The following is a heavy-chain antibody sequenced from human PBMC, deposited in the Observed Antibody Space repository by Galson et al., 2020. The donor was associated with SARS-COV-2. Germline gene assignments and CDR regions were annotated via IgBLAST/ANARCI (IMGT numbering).Heavy chain of an antibody. Sequence: SQTLSLTCIVSGGSISSYYWSWIRQPAGKGLECIGRIYPSGTTNYNPSLQSRVTMSVDTSKNQFSLKLSSVTAADTAMYYCARDDGVATDSDAFDIWGQGTMVTVSS. CDR1: GGSISSYY. J-gene: IGHJ3*02. D-gene: IGHD5-12*01. V-gene: IGHV4-4*07. CDR2: IYPSGTT. CDR3: ARDDGVATDSDAFDI.